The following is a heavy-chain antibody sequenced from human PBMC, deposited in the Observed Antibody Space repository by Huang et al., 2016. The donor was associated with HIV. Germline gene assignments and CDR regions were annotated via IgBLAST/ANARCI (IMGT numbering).Heavy chain of an antibody. V-gene: IGHV4-39*01. J-gene: IGHJ3*02. CDR2: NYYRGRT. CDR1: GGSITSSSYY. CDR3: ARHFSYYDSSGYTPWDAFDI. Sequence: QLQLQGSGPGLVKPSETLSLTCTVSGGSITSSSYYWGWIRQPPGKGLEWVGRNYYRGRTDDNPSRKRRVTVSVDTSKNQFSLKLSSVTAADTAVYYCARHFSYYDSSGYTPWDAFDIWGQGTMVTVSS. D-gene: IGHD3-22*01.